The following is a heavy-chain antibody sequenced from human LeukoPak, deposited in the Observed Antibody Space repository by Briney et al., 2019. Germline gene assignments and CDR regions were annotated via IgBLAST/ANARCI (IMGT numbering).Heavy chain of an antibody. D-gene: IGHD3-3*01. V-gene: IGHV1-18*01. CDR3: ARRVDYDFWSGPYADY. Sequence: GASVKVSCTASGYTFTSYGISWVRQAPGQGLEWMGWISAYNGNTNYAQKLQGRVTMTTDTSTSTAYMELRSLRSDDTAVYYCARRVDYDFWSGPYADYWGQGTLVTVSS. CDR1: GYTFTSYG. J-gene: IGHJ4*02. CDR2: ISAYNGNT.